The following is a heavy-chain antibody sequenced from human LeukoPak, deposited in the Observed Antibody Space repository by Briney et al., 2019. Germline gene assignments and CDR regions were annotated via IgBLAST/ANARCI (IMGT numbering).Heavy chain of an antibody. CDR1: GGSISNYY. CDR2: IYDSGIT. V-gene: IGHV4-59*01. CDR3: ASLGYGDWYFDL. Sequence: PSETLSLTCTVSGGSISNYYWSWIRQPPGKGLEWIGYIYDSGITNHNPSLKSRVTISVDTSKNQFSLKLSSVTAADTAVYYCASLGYGDWYFDLWGRGTLVTVSS. J-gene: IGHJ2*01. D-gene: IGHD4-17*01.